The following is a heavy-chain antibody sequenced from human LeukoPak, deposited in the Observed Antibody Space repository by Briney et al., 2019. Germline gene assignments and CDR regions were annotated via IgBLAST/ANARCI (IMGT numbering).Heavy chain of an antibody. CDR1: GFTFTSSA. CDR2: IVVGSGNT. D-gene: IGHD4-23*01. CDR3: AATTMVVMGGVYYGMDV. Sequence: SVKVSCKASGFTFTSSAMQWVRQARGQRLEWIGWIVVGSGNTNYAQKFQERVTITRDMSTSTAYMELSSLRSEDTAVYYCAATTMVVMGGVYYGMDVWGQGTMVTVSS. V-gene: IGHV1-58*02. J-gene: IGHJ6*02.